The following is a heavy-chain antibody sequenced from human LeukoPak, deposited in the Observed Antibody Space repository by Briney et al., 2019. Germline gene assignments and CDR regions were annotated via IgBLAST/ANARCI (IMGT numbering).Heavy chain of an antibody. J-gene: IGHJ4*02. CDR1: GFTFSSNA. D-gene: IGHD5-18*01. CDR2: ISGSGDRT. Sequence: GGSLRLSCAASGFTFSSNAMTWVRQAPGKGLDWVSAISGSGDRTFYADSVKGRFTISRDNSKNTVYLQMNSPRAEDTAIYYCAKAGTWIQLWPRFYYFDYWGQGTLVTVSS. V-gene: IGHV3-23*01. CDR3: AKAGTWIQLWPRFYYFDY.